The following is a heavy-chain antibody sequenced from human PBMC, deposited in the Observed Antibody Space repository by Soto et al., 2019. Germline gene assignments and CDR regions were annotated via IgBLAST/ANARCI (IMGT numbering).Heavy chain of an antibody. D-gene: IGHD2-2*01. CDR2: ITSSGDYI. CDR1: GLTFTSYS. Sequence: EVQLVESGGGLVKPGESLRLACVASGLTFTSYSMNWVRQAPGRGLEWIASITSSGDYIYYADSVKGRFTISRDNAKSTLYLHMNRLRAEDTALYYCATGACSHTSCYLIAYSYAMDVWGQGTTVAVSS. J-gene: IGHJ6*02. V-gene: IGHV3-21*06. CDR3: ATGACSHTSCYLIAYSYAMDV.